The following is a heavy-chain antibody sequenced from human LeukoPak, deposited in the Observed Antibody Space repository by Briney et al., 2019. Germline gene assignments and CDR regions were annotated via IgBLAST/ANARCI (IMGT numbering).Heavy chain of an antibody. CDR1: GFTFRSYA. V-gene: IGHV3-23*01. CDR3: AKPIGREGYFDY. J-gene: IGHJ4*02. D-gene: IGHD1-26*01. Sequence: GGSLRLSXAASGFTFRSYAMSWVRQAPGKGLEWVSAISGSGGSTYYADSVKGRFTISRDNSKNTLYLQMNSLRAEDTAVYYCAKPIGREGYFDYWGQGTLVTVSS. CDR2: ISGSGGST.